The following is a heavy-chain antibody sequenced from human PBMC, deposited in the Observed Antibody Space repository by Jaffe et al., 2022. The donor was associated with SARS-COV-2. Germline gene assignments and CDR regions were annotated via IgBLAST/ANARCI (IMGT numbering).Heavy chain of an antibody. V-gene: IGHV4-4*02. CDR1: GGSISSTNW. J-gene: IGHJ4*02. CDR3: VRDKGGLDY. Sequence: QVQLQESGPGLVRPSGTLSLTCTVSGGSISSTNWWTWVRQPPGKGLEWIGEIFPSGITNYTPSLKSRATISLDKSRNQFSLKLSSVTAADTAVYYCVRDKGGLDYWGQGTLVTVSS. D-gene: IGHD3-16*01. CDR2: IFPSGIT.